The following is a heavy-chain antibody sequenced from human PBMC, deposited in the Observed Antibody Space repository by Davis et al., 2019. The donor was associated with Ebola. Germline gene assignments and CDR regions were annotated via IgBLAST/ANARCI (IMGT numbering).Heavy chain of an antibody. D-gene: IGHD4-17*01. J-gene: IGHJ4*02. Sequence: SETLSLTCAVYGGSFSGYYWSWIRQPPGKGLEWIGEINHSGSTNYNPSLKSRVTMSVDTSKNQFSLKLSSVTAADTAVYYCARLKADGDYGVDYWGQGTLVTVSS. CDR3: ARLKADGDYGVDY. V-gene: IGHV4-34*01. CDR1: GGSFSGYY. CDR2: INHSGST.